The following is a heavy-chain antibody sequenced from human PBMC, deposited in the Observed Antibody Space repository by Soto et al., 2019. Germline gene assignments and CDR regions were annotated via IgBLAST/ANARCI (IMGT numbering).Heavy chain of an antibody. CDR3: ARPTMVRGAKTYYYHGMDV. D-gene: IGHD3-10*01. V-gene: IGHV1-2*02. J-gene: IGHJ6*02. CDR1: GYTFTGYY. CDR2: INPNSGGT. Sequence: ASVKVSCKASGYTFTGYYMHWVRQAPGQGLEWMGWINPNSGGTNYAQKFQGRVTMTRDTSISTAYMELSRLRSDDTAVYYCARPTMVRGAKTYYYHGMDVWGQGTTVTVSS.